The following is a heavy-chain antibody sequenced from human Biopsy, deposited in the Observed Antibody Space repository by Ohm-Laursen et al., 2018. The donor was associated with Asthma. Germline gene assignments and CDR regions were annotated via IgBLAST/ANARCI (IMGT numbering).Heavy chain of an antibody. CDR3: ARDGSSVAGTPYGMDV. Sequence: TLSLTCTVSGGSISSGGYYWSWIRQHPGKGLEWIGYIYYSGSTYYNPSLKSRVTISVDTSKNQFSLKLSSVTAADTAVYYCARDGSSVAGTPYGMDVWGQGTTGTVSS. D-gene: IGHD6-19*01. CDR1: GGSISSGGYY. J-gene: IGHJ6*02. V-gene: IGHV4-31*03. CDR2: IYYSGST.